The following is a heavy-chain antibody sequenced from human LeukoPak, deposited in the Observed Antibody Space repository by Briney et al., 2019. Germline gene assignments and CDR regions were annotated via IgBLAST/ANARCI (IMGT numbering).Heavy chain of an antibody. V-gene: IGHV4-59*01. Sequence: SETLSLTCTVSGGSISSYYWSWIRQPPGKGLEWLGYIHYSGNTDYNPSLKSRVTMSLHTSENQFSLKLSSVTAADMAVYYCARVPYSGYEFTIDSWGQGTLVTVSS. J-gene: IGHJ4*02. CDR1: GGSISSYY. D-gene: IGHD5-12*01. CDR2: IHYSGNT. CDR3: ARVPYSGYEFTIDS.